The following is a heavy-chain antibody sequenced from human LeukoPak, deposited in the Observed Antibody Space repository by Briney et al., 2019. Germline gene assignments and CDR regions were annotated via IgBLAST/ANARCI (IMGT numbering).Heavy chain of an antibody. CDR1: GYTFTSYY. Sequence: GASVKVSCKASGYTFTSYYMHWVRQAPGHGLEWMGIINPSGGRTNYAQKFQGRVTMTGDTSTSTVYMELNSLRSEDAAVYYCARVAGEGYSYGQTRDAFDIWGQGTMVTVSS. D-gene: IGHD5-18*01. CDR3: ARVAGEGYSYGQTRDAFDI. J-gene: IGHJ3*02. V-gene: IGHV1-46*01. CDR2: INPSGGRT.